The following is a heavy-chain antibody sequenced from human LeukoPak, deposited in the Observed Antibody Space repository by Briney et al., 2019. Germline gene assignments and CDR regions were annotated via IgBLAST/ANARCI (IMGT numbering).Heavy chain of an antibody. V-gene: IGHV3-11*04. CDR2: ISSTITTI. CDR1: GLRFSGHY. D-gene: IGHD2-15*01. J-gene: IGHJ4*02. CDR3: ARGDCSATSCYYFDN. Sequence: GESLKISCAASGLRFSGHYMSWIRQAPGKGLEWISYISSTITTIYYADSVKGRFTISRDNAKNSLYLQMSSLRAEDTAVYYCARGDCSATSCYYFDNWGQGTLVTVSS.